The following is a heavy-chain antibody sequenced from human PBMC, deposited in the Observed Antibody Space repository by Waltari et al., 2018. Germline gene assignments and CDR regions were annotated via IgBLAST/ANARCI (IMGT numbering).Heavy chain of an antibody. V-gene: IGHV2-5*02. CDR2: IYWDDDK. CDR3: AHSGHFWSGFYVDYYFDY. CDR1: GFSLRTSGVS. D-gene: IGHD3-3*02. Sequence: QITLKESGPPLVKPTQTLTLTCPFSGFSLRTSGVSVGWFRPPPGKALEWLALIYWDDDKRYRPSLRDRLTITKDTSKNQVVLTMTNMDPVDTATYYCAHSGHFWSGFYVDYYFDYWGQGTLVTVSS. J-gene: IGHJ4*02.